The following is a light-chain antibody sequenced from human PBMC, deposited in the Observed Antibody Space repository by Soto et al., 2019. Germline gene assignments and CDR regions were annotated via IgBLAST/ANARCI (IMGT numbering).Light chain of an antibody. CDR3: QQFAISTT. CDR2: DAS. V-gene: IGKV1-5*01. CDR1: QTISSW. J-gene: IGKJ1*01. Sequence: DIQMTQSPSTLSGSVGDRVTITCRASQTISSWLAWYQQKPGKAPKLLIFDASTLHSGVPSRFSGSGSGTDFTLTISSLQPDDFATYYCQQFAISTTFGQGTKVDIK.